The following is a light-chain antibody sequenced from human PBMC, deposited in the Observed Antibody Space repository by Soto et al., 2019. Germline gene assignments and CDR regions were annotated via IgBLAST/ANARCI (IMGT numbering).Light chain of an antibody. V-gene: IGKV3-15*01. CDR3: QQYGSSPLT. J-gene: IGKJ4*01. CDR2: GAS. Sequence: ETVMTQSPATLSVSPGERATLSCRASQSISSNLAWYQQKPGQAPRLLIYGASTRATGIPARFTGSGSGTEFTLTISSLEPEDFAVYYCQQYGSSPLTFGGGTKV. CDR1: QSISSN.